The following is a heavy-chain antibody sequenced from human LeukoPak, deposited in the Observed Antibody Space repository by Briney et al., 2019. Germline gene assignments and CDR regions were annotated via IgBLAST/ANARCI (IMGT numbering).Heavy chain of an antibody. V-gene: IGHV3-21*01. Sequence: AGGSLRLSCAASGFTFSTYDMNWVRQAPGKGLEWVSSISSSTGYIYYADSVKGRFTISRDNAKNSLYLQMNSLRAEDTAVYYCARDMTMVRGAVPDYWGQGTLVTVSS. CDR3: ARDMTMVRGAVPDY. J-gene: IGHJ4*02. CDR1: GFTFSTYD. D-gene: IGHD3-10*01. CDR2: ISSSTGYI.